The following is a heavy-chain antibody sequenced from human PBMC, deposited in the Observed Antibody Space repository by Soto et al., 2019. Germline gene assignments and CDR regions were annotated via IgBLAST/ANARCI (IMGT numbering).Heavy chain of an antibody. CDR3: ARIGGSGYYYGSYYFDY. Sequence: SETLSLTCAVYGGSFSDYYWSWIRQPPGKGLEWIGEIDHSGSTNYNPSLKSRVTISLDTSRNQFSLKLSSVTAADTAVYYCARIGGSGYYYGSYYFDYWGQGTLVTVSS. J-gene: IGHJ4*02. D-gene: IGHD3-22*01. CDR1: GGSFSDYY. CDR2: IDHSGST. V-gene: IGHV4-34*01.